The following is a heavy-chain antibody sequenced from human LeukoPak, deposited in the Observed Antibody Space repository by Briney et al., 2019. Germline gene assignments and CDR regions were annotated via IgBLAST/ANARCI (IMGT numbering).Heavy chain of an antibody. J-gene: IGHJ4*02. V-gene: IGHV4-59*01. CDR1: GGSFSGYY. CDR3: ARYGGQYCSGGSCYQIPADY. CDR2: IYYSGST. Sequence: NPSETLSLTCAVYGGSFSGYYWSWIRQPPGKGLEWIGYIYYSGSTNYSPSLKSRVTISVDTSKNQFSLKLSSVAAADTAVYYCARYGGQYCSGGSCYQIPADYWGQGTLVTVSS. D-gene: IGHD2-15*01.